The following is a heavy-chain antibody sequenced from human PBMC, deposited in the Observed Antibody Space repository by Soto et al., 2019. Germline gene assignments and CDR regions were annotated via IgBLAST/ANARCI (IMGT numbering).Heavy chain of an antibody. CDR2: IYYSGST. Sequence: QVQLQESGPGLVKPSQTLSLTCTVSGGSISSGGYYWSWIRQHPGKGLEWIGYIYYSGSTYYNPSLKSRVTISVDTSKNQFYLKLSSVTAEDTAVYYCARYRGALHFLDIWGQGTMFTVSS. J-gene: IGHJ3*02. CDR1: GGSISSGGYY. CDR3: ARYRGALHFLDI. D-gene: IGHD3-10*01. V-gene: IGHV4-31*03.